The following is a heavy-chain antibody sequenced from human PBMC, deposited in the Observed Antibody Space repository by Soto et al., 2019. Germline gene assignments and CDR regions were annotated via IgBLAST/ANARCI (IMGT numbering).Heavy chain of an antibody. V-gene: IGHV3-23*01. D-gene: IGHD3-10*01. Sequence: GGSLRLSCAASGFTFSSYAMSWVRQAPGKGLEWVSAISGSGGSTYYADSVKGRFTISGDNSKNTLYLQMNSLRAEDTAVYYYAKDLRYTYGSGPSLDYWGQGTLVTVSS. CDR3: AKDLRYTYGSGPSLDY. CDR2: ISGSGGST. CDR1: GFTFSSYA. J-gene: IGHJ4*02.